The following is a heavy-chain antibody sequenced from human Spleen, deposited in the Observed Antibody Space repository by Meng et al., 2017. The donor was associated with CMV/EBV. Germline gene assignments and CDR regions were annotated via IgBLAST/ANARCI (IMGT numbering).Heavy chain of an antibody. CDR2: IWFDGTKE. D-gene: IGHD1-26*01. CDR1: GFSFSDYG. J-gene: IGHJ4*02. CDR3: AKDKTRGWEPLFDN. Sequence: SGFSFSDYGMHWVRQAPGKWPEWVALIWFDGTKEFYADSVEGRFTISRDNSKNTLFLQMNSLTAEDTAVYYCAKDKTRGWEPLFDNWGPGTLVTVSS. V-gene: IGHV3-33*06.